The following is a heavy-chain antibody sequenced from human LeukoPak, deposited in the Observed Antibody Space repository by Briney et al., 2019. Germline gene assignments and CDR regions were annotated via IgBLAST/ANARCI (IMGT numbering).Heavy chain of an antibody. CDR1: GFTFSSYS. CDR3: ARDKIYGNYGGVTLDY. V-gene: IGHV3-48*02. D-gene: IGHD4-11*01. Sequence: GGSLRLSCAASGFTFSSYSMNWVRQAPGKGLEWVSYISSSSSTIYYADSVKGRFTISRDNAKNSLYLQMNSLRDEDTAVYYCARDKIYGNYGGVTLDYWGQGTLVTVSS. CDR2: ISSSSSTI. J-gene: IGHJ4*02.